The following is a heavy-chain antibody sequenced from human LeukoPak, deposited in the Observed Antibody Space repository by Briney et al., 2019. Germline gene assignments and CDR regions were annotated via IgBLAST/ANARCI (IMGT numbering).Heavy chain of an antibody. Sequence: ASVKVSCKASGYTFTSYYMHWVRQAPGQGLEWMGIINPSGGSTSYAQKFQGRVTITADKSTSTAYMELSSLRSEDTAVYYCARDRGYYDSSGYYSYYYYGMDVWGQGTTVTVSS. CDR2: INPSGGST. V-gene: IGHV1-46*01. J-gene: IGHJ6*02. D-gene: IGHD3-22*01. CDR3: ARDRGYYDSSGYYSYYYYGMDV. CDR1: GYTFTSYY.